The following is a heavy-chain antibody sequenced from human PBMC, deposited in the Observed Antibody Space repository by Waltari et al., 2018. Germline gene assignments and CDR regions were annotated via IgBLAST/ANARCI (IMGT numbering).Heavy chain of an antibody. CDR1: GCTFHNAC. J-gene: IGHJ6*02. V-gene: IGHV3-15*07. Sequence: EVQLVESGGGFVTPGGSLRLSCAASGCTFHNACRNWVRQAPGKGLEWVGRIKSETDGGTTDYAAPVKGRFTISRDDSKNTLYLQMNSLKTEDTAVYYGTTALDVWGQGITVTVSS. CDR2: IKSETDGGTT. CDR3: TTALDV.